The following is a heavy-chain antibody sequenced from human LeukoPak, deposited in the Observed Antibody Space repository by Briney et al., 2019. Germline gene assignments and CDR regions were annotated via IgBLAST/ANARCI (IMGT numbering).Heavy chain of an antibody. CDR3: ARNTYDILGNWFDP. Sequence: SETLSLTCTVSGGSISSYYWSWIRQPPGKGLEWIGYIYYSGSTNYNPSLKSRVTISVDTSKNQFSLKLSSVTAADTAVYHCARNTYDILGNWFDPWGQGTLVTVSS. D-gene: IGHD3-9*01. CDR1: GGSISSYY. V-gene: IGHV4-59*01. J-gene: IGHJ5*02. CDR2: IYYSGST.